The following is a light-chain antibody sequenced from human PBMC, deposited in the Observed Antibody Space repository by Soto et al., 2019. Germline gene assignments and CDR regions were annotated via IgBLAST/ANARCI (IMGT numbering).Light chain of an antibody. CDR1: QGISSY. CDR2: AAS. V-gene: IGKV1-9*01. J-gene: IGKJ3*01. CDR3: QQLNSYPALA. Sequence: DIPLTQSPSFLSASVGDRVTITCRASQGISSYLAWYQQKPGKAPKLLIYAASTLQSGVPSRFSGSGSGTEFTLTISSLQPEDFATYYCQQLNSYPALAFGPGTKVDIK.